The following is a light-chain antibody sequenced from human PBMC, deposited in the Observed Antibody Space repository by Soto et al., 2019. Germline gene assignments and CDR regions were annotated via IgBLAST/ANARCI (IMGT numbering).Light chain of an antibody. V-gene: IGLV2-11*01. Sequence: QSALTQPRSVSGSPGQSVTISCTGTSSDVGGYNYVYWYQQHPGKAPKLMIYDVSKRPSGVPDRFSGSKSGNTASLTISWLQAEDDADYYCCSYAVSYSVFGTGTKVTVL. CDR2: DVS. J-gene: IGLJ1*01. CDR1: SSDVGGYNY. CDR3: CSYAVSYSV.